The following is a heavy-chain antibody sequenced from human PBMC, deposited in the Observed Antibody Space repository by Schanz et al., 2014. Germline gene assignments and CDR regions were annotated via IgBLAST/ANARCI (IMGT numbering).Heavy chain of an antibody. D-gene: IGHD5-12*01. V-gene: IGHV3-7*01. J-gene: IGHJ4*02. CDR3: ADPDIVAPSGK. CDR1: GFTFSGYW. Sequence: VQLVESGGGLVKPGGSLRLSCAASGFTFSGYWMSWVRQAPGKGPEWLANVKQDGIEKYYLESVRGRFTISRDNAKNTVYLQMNSLRAEDTAIYYCADPDIVAPSGKWGQGTQVTVSS. CDR2: VKQDGIEK.